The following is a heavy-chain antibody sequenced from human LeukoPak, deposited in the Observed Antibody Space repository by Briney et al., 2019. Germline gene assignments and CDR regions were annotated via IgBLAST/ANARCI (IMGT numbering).Heavy chain of an antibody. CDR1: GGTFSSYA. CDR3: AGGWELLIPND. Sequence: GASVKVSCKASGGTFSSYAISGVRQDPGQGLEWMGGIIPIFGTANYAQKFQGRVTITTDKSTRTAYIELSSLRSEDTAVYCCAGGWELLIPNDGGQGTLVTVSS. J-gene: IGHJ4*02. V-gene: IGHV1-69*05. D-gene: IGHD1-26*01. CDR2: IIPIFGTA.